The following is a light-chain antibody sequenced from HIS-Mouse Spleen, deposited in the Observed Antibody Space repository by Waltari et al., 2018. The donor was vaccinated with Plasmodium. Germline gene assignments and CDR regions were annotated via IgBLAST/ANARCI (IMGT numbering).Light chain of an antibody. CDR2: DDS. J-gene: IGLJ2*01. CDR1: HIGSQS. Sequence: SYVLTQPPSVSVAPGQTARITCGGNHIGSQSVPWYQQKPGQAPVLVVYDDSDRPSGIPERFSGSNSGNTATLTISRVEAGDEADYYCQVWDSSSDHPVFGGGTKLTVL. CDR3: QVWDSSSDHPV. V-gene: IGLV3-21*02.